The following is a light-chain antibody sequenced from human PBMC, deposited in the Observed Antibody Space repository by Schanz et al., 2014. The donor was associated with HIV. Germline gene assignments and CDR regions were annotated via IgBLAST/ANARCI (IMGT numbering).Light chain of an antibody. J-gene: IGKJ1*01. V-gene: IGKV3-11*01. Sequence: EIVMTQSPATLSLSVGERATLSCRASQSLSTYVAWYQQKPGQAPRLLIHDASIRATGIPARFSGSGSGTDFTLTISSLEPEDFAVYYCQQRRKMFGQGTKVEI. CDR3: QQRRKM. CDR1: QSLSTY. CDR2: DAS.